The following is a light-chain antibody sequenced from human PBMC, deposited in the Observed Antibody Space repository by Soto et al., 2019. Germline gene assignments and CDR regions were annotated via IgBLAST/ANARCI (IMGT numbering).Light chain of an antibody. CDR3: QQRSNWPRWT. CDR2: DAS. V-gene: IGKV3-11*01. CDR1: QSVSSY. Sequence: EIVLTQSPATLSLSPGERATLSCRASQSVSSYLAWYQQKSGQAPRLLIYDASNRATGIPARFSGSGSGTDFTLTISRLEPEDFAVYYCQQRSNWPRWTFGQGTKVEIK. J-gene: IGKJ1*01.